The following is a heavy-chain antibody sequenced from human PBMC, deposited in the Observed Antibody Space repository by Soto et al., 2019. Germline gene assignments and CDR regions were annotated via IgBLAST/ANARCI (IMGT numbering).Heavy chain of an antibody. CDR1: GFTFSSYS. CDR2: ISSSSSTI. V-gene: IGHV3-48*01. D-gene: IGHD6-6*01. Sequence: GGSLRLSCAASGFTFSSYSMNWVRQAPGKGLEWVSYISSSSSTIYYADSVKGRFTISRDNAKNSLYLQMNSLRAEDTAVYYCARDLRVKYSSSPHFDYWGQGTLVTVSS. J-gene: IGHJ4*02. CDR3: ARDLRVKYSSSPHFDY.